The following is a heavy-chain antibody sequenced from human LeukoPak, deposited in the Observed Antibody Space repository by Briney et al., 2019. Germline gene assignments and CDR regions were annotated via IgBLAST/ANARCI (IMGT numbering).Heavy chain of an antibody. CDR3: ARVYYYYDSSGILTLYFDY. D-gene: IGHD3-22*01. Sequence: ASVKVSFKTSGSPFTSYYMHWVRQAPGQGLEWMGWVNPTSGGTNYAQKFQGRVTMTRDTSISTAYMELSRLRSDDTAVYYCARVYYYYDSSGILTLYFDYWGQGTLVTVSS. V-gene: IGHV1-2*02. J-gene: IGHJ4*02. CDR1: GSPFTSYY. CDR2: VNPTSGGT.